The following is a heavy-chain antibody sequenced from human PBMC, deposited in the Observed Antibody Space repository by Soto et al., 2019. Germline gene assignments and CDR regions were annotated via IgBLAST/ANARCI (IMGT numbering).Heavy chain of an antibody. CDR3: AKEGPQRSLDV. D-gene: IGHD6-25*01. J-gene: IGHJ6*02. CDR2: ISWDGGST. CDR1: GFTFDDYT. Sequence: GESLKISCAASGFTFDDYTMHWVRQAPGKGLEWVSLISWDGGSTYYADSVKGRFTISRDNSKNSLYLQMNSLRTEDTALYYCAKEGPQRSLDVWGQGTTVTVSS. V-gene: IGHV3-43*01.